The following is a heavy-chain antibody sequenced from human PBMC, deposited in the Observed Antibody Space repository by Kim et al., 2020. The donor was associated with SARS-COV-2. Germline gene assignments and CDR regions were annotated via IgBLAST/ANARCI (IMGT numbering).Heavy chain of an antibody. D-gene: IGHD6-13*01. V-gene: IGHV3-9*01. Sequence: GGSLRLSCAASGFTFDDYAMHWVRQAPGKGLEWVSGISWNSGSIGYADSVKGRVTISRDSAKNSLSLQMNSLGAEDTALYYFAKDRPKKTAAGTMGSFQHRGQRTLGRVPS. J-gene: IGHJ1*01. CDR1: GFTFDDYA. CDR3: AKDRPKKTAAGTMGSFQH. CDR2: ISWNSGSI.